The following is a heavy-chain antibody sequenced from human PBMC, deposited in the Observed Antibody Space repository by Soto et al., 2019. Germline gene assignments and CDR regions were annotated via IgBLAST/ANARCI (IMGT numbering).Heavy chain of an antibody. V-gene: IGHV4-39*01. CDR3: ARPIRDGYNRVGGDY. D-gene: IGHD5-12*01. CDR2: IYYSGST. Sequence: QLQLQESGPGLVKPSETLSLTCTVSGGSISSSSYYWGWIRQPPGKGLEWIGSIYYSGSTYYNPSLKSRVTIPVDTAKNQFSLKLSSVTAADTAVYYCARPIRDGYNRVGGDYWGQGTLVTVSS. CDR1: GGSISSSSYY. J-gene: IGHJ4*02.